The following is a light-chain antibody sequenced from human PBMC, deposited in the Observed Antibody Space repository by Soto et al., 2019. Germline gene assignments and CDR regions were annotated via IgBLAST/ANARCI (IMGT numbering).Light chain of an antibody. CDR3: QQYNSYPLT. V-gene: IGKV1-5*01. CDR2: DAS. CDR1: QSIRSR. J-gene: IGKJ4*01. Sequence: DIQMTQSPSTLSASVGDRVTITCRASQSIRSRLAWHQQKPGKAPKLLIYDASSLESGVPSRFSGSGSGTEFTLTIISLQPDDFATYYCQQYNSYPLTFGGGTKVEIK.